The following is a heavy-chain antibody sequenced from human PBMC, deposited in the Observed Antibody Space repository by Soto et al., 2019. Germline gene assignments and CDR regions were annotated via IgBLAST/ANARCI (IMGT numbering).Heavy chain of an antibody. CDR2: ISGSGGST. Sequence: GGSLRLSCAASGLTFSSYAMSWVRQAPGKGLEWVSAISGSGGSTYYADSVKGRFTISRDNSKNTLYLQMNSLRAEDTAVYYCAKYQNIQLGPGYNYNGMNVWGQGPTVTVS. V-gene: IGHV3-23*01. J-gene: IGHJ6*02. D-gene: IGHD5-18*01. CDR1: GLTFSSYA. CDR3: AKYQNIQLGPGYNYNGMNV.